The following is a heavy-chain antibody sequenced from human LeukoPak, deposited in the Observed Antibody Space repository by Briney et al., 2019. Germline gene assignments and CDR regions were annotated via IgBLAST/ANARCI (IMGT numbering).Heavy chain of an antibody. J-gene: IGHJ4*02. Sequence: GGSLRLSCATSGFSVSANYMTWVRQVPGKGLEWVSLIYSGGSTSYADSVKGRFTISRDNSKNILYLQMNSLRAEDTAVYYCARGSRDGYNYFDYWGQGTLVTVSS. CDR1: GFSVSANY. CDR3: ARGSRDGYNYFDY. D-gene: IGHD5-24*01. CDR2: IYSGGST. V-gene: IGHV3-53*01.